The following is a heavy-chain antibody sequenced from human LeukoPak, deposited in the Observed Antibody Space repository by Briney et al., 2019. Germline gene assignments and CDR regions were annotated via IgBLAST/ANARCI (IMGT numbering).Heavy chain of an antibody. Sequence: PGGSLRLSCAASGFTFSVYSMNWVRQAPGKGLEWVSSISSSSNYRYYADSVKGRFTISRDNAKKSLYLQMNSLRTEDTAVYYCARDAGYCGGGSCYDVWGQGTMVTVSS. D-gene: IGHD2-15*01. CDR3: ARDAGYCGGGSCYDV. CDR2: ISSSSNYR. CDR1: GFTFSVYS. V-gene: IGHV3-21*01. J-gene: IGHJ3*01.